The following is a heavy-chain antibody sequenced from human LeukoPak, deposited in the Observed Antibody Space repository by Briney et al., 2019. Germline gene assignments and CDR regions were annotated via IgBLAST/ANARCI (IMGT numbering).Heavy chain of an antibody. V-gene: IGHV1-69*04. J-gene: IGHJ4*02. CDR2: IIPILGIA. Sequence: SVKVSCKASGGTFSSYAISWVRQAPGQGLEWMGRIIPILGIANYAQKFQGRVTITADKSMSTAYMELSSLRSEDTAVYYCARGGRCSGSYSERPFDYWGQGTLVTVSS. CDR1: GGTFSSYA. CDR3: ARGGRCSGSYSERPFDY. D-gene: IGHD1-26*01.